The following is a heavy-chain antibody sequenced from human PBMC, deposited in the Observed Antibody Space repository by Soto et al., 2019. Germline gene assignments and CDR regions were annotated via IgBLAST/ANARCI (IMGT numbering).Heavy chain of an antibody. CDR2: IHYSGST. J-gene: IGHJ4*02. CDR1: GGSISRGGYY. CDR3: ARTFYGSRDYYYGFDY. Sequence: SETLSLTCTVSGGSISRGGYYWSWIRQHPGKGLEWIGYIHYSGSTYYNPSLKSRVTISVDTSKNQFSLKVSSVTAADTAVYYCARTFYGSRDYYYGFDYWGQGTLVTVSS. V-gene: IGHV4-31*03. D-gene: IGHD3-22*01.